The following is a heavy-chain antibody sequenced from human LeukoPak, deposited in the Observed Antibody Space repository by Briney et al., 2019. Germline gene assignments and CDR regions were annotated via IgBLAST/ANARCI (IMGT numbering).Heavy chain of an antibody. CDR3: ATYSGYDRIFDY. Sequence: GGSLRLSCAASGFTFSDYYMSWIRQAPGKGLEWVSYISSSGSTIYYADSVKGRFTISRDNAKNSLFLQMNSLRAEDTAVYYCATYSGYDRIFDYWGQGTLVTVSS. CDR1: GFTFSDYY. CDR2: ISSSGSTI. J-gene: IGHJ4*02. V-gene: IGHV3-11*04. D-gene: IGHD5-12*01.